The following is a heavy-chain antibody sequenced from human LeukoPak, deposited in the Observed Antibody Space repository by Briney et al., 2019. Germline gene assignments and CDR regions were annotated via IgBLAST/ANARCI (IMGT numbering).Heavy chain of an antibody. J-gene: IGHJ4*02. CDR2: ISAYNGNT. D-gene: IGHD6-13*01. Sequence: EASVEVSCKASGYTFTSYGISWVRQAPGQGLEWMGWISAYNGNTNYAQKLQGRVTMTTDTSTSTAYMELRSLRSDDTAVYYCARDIAAAGFDYWGQGTLVTVSS. CDR1: GYTFTSYG. CDR3: ARDIAAAGFDY. V-gene: IGHV1-18*01.